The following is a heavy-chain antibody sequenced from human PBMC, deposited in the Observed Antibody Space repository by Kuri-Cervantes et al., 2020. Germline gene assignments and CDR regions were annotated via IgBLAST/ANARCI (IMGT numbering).Heavy chain of an antibody. CDR3: AKDYPNRRLYQWLEWGYFDY. V-gene: IGHV3-30-3*01. D-gene: IGHD6-19*01. CDR2: ISYDGSNK. Sequence: GESLKISCAASGFTFSSYAMHWVRQAPGKGLEWVAVISYDGSNKYYADSVKGRFTTSRDNSKNTLYLQMNSLRAEDTAVYYCAKDYPNRRLYQWLEWGYFDYWGQGTLVTVSS. CDR1: GFTFSSYA. J-gene: IGHJ4*02.